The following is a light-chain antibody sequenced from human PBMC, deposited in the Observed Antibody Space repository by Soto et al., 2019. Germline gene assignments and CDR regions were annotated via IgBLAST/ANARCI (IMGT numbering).Light chain of an antibody. CDR2: GAF. CDR3: QQTFKTPLT. J-gene: IGKJ4*01. V-gene: IGKV1-39*01. Sequence: DIQMTQSQSALSASVGDRVTITCRASQSISGYLTWFQQKPGKAPKLLIHGAFRLRSGVPSRFSGSGSGTDFTLTISSLQPEDFATYYCQQTFKTPLTFGGGTKVDI. CDR1: QSISGY.